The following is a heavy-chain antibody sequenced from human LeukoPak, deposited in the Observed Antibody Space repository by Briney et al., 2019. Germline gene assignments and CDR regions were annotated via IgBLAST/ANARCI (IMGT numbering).Heavy chain of an antibody. CDR3: ARGTIVVANTGAFDI. CDR2: IYYTGGT. D-gene: IGHD3-22*01. CDR1: GCSISPFY. Sequence: PSETLSLTCTVSGCSISPFYWNWIRQPPGKGLEWIGYIYYTGGTSYSPSLNSRATISVDTSKNQISLKLNSVTAADTAVYYCARGTIVVANTGAFDIWGQGTMVPVSS. V-gene: IGHV4-59*12. J-gene: IGHJ3*02.